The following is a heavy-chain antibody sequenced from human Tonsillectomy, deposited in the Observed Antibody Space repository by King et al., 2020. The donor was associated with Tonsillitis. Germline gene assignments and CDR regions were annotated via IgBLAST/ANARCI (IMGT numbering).Heavy chain of an antibody. D-gene: IGHD6-13*01. CDR3: ASDPSRGAATADDAFDI. Sequence: HVQLVESGAEVKKPGASVKVSCKASGYTLTDYYMHWVRQAPGQGLEWMGWINAKSGGTNYAQKFQGRVTMTRDTSISTAYMELSRGRSDDTAVYYCASDPSRGAATADDAFDIWGQGTMVTVS. J-gene: IGHJ3*02. CDR1: GYTLTDYY. V-gene: IGHV1-2*02. CDR2: INAKSGGT.